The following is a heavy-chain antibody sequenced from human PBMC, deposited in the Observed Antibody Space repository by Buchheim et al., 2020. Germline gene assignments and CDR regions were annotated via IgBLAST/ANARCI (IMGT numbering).Heavy chain of an antibody. J-gene: IGHJ4*02. V-gene: IGHV3-23*01. CDR3: ARRGYNYGGAY. CDR2: ISTSGDAT. Sequence: EVQSLESGGGLVQPGRSLKLSCAASGFTFIDYAMSWVRQAPGKGLEWVSAISTSGDATYYADSVKGRFTISRDNSKNTLHLQMNSLRAEDTAVYYCARRGYNYGGAYWGQGTL. D-gene: IGHD5-18*01. CDR1: GFTFIDYA.